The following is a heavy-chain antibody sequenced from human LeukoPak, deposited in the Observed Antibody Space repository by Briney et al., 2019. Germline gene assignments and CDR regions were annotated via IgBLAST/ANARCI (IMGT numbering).Heavy chain of an antibody. Sequence: SETLSLTCPVSGGSISNYYYWTWIRPPPGKGLEGIGYVYYTGSTNFNPSLKRRVTMSLDTSRNQFSLKLTSLTAADTAVYYCARGAMATTPFFDYWGQGTLVTVSS. CDR3: ARGAMATTPFFDY. CDR1: GGSISNYY. J-gene: IGHJ4*02. V-gene: IGHV4-59*01. CDR2: VYYTGST. D-gene: IGHD5-24*01.